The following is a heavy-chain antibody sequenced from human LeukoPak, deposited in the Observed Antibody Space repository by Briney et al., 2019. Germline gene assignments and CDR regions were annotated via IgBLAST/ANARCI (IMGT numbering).Heavy chain of an antibody. D-gene: IGHD4-17*01. Sequence: GGSLRLSCAASGFTLSGYGMNWVRQAPGKGLEWVSYISSSTRIIYYADSVKGRLTISRDNAKNSLYLQMNSLRAEDTAVFYCAKVRSYGDYAFDYWGQGTLVTVSS. CDR2: ISSSTRII. V-gene: IGHV3-48*01. CDR1: GFTLSGYG. J-gene: IGHJ4*02. CDR3: AKVRSYGDYAFDY.